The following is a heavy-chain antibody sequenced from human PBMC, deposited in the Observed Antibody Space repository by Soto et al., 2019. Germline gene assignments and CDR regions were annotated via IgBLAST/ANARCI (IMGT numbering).Heavy chain of an antibody. CDR3: ARTELGYCSSTSCYRDYYYYYYMDV. D-gene: IGHD2-2*01. CDR1: GYSFTSYW. Sequence: PGESLKISCKGSGYSFTSYWIGWVRQMPGKGLEWMGIIYPGDSDTRYSPSFQGQVTISADKSISTAYLQWSSLKASDTAMYYCARTELGYCSSTSCYRDYYYYYYMDVWGKGTTVTVSS. CDR2: IYPGDSDT. V-gene: IGHV5-51*01. J-gene: IGHJ6*03.